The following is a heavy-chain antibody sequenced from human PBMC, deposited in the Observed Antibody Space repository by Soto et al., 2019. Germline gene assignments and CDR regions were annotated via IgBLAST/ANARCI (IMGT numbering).Heavy chain of an antibody. CDR2: LGSTLDTI. V-gene: IGHV3-48*02. J-gene: IGHJ6*02. CDR1: GVACSRAT. D-gene: IGHD2-15*01. CDR3: ARGDCTGGSCYGIDV. Sequence: YLRLSSAAPGVACSRATMNYVRQVLGKGLECVHFLGSTLDTIYYADSVKGRFIISRDDGMKSVFLPMSSLRDDDTAVYYCARGDCTGGSCYGIDVWGRGT.